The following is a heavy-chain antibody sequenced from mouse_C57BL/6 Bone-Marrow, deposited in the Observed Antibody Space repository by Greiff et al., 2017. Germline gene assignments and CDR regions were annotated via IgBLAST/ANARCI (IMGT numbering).Heavy chain of an antibody. Sequence: EVQLQQSGAELVRPGASVKLSCTASGFNIKDDYMHWVKQRPEQGLEWIGWIDPENGDTEYASKFQGKAPITADTSSNTAYLQLSSLTSEDTAVYYCTTGYDGDPFDYWGQGTTLTVSS. CDR2: IDPENGDT. V-gene: IGHV14-4*01. CDR3: TTGYDGDPFDY. CDR1: GFNIKDDY. D-gene: IGHD2-3*01. J-gene: IGHJ2*01.